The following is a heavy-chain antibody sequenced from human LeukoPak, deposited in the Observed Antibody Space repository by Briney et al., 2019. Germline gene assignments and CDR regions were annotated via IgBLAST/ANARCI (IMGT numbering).Heavy chain of an antibody. V-gene: IGHV3-48*04. D-gene: IGHD3-9*01. J-gene: IGHJ4*02. CDR3: ARDPGRYYDILTGYSYYFDY. CDR1: GFTFSSYA. CDR2: ISSSGSTI. Sequence: GGSLRLSCAASGFTFSSYAMSWVRQAPGKGLEWVSYISSSGSTIYYADSVKGRFTISRDNAKNSLYLQMNSLRAEDTAVYYCARDPGRYYDILTGYSYYFDYWGQGTLVTVSS.